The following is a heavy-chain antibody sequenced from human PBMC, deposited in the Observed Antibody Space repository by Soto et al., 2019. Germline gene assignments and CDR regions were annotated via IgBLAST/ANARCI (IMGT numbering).Heavy chain of an antibody. J-gene: IGHJ6*03. V-gene: IGHV4-59*01. Sequence: QVQLQESGPGLVKPSETLSITCTVSGGSISSYYWSWIRQPPGKGLEWIGYIYYSGSTNYNPSLKGRVTISVDTSKTPFSLELGSVSAADTAVYFCARGTSGERFLVWLHFNYYYMDVWGKGTTVTVSS. CDR3: ARGTSGERFLVWLHFNYYYMDV. CDR2: IYYSGST. D-gene: IGHD3-3*01. CDR1: GGSISSYY.